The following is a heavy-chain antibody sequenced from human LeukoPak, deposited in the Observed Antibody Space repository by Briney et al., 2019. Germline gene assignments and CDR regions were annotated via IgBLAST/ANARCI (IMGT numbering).Heavy chain of an antibody. CDR3: ARSAGEWESQLQQEKYFDY. Sequence: ASVKVSCKASRGTFSSYAISWVRQAPGQGLEWMGGIIPIFGTANYAQKFQGRVTITADKSTSTAHMELSSLRSEDTAVDYCARSAGEWESQLQQEKYFDYWGQGTLVTVSS. J-gene: IGHJ4*02. D-gene: IGHD1-26*01. V-gene: IGHV1-69*06. CDR1: RGTFSSYA. CDR2: IIPIFGTA.